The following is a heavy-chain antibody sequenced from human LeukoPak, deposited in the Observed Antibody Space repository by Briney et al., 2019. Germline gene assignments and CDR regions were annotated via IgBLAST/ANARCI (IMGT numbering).Heavy chain of an antibody. D-gene: IGHD3-10*01. CDR3: ARGVGYYGSGTYYGS. V-gene: IGHV4-30-4*08. J-gene: IGHJ5*02. CDR1: GGSVSSTTYY. CDR2: IYYSGST. Sequence: PSETLSLTCTVSGGSVSSTTYYWSWIRQPPGEGLEWIGFIYYSGSTSYTPSLKSRVTMSIDTSKNQFSLKLSSVTAADTAVYSCARGVGYYGSGTYYGSWGQGTLVTVSS.